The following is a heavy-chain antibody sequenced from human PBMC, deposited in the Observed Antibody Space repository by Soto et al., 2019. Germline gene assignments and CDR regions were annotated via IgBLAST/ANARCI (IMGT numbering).Heavy chain of an antibody. CDR1: GFTFSSYS. V-gene: IGHV3-21*01. CDR2: ISSSSSYI. J-gene: IGHJ3*02. Sequence: KPGGSLRLSCAASGFTFSSYSMNWVRQAPGKGLEWVSSISSSSSYIYYADSVKGRFTISRDNAKNSLYLQMNSLRAEDTAVYYCARDREDIVTKRRDAFDIWGQGTMVTVSS. D-gene: IGHD5-12*01. CDR3: ARDREDIVTKRRDAFDI.